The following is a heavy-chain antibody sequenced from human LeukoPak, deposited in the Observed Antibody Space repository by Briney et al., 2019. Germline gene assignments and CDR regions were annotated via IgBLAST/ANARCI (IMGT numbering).Heavy chain of an antibody. CDR1: VFPVSSNY. V-gene: IGHV3-53*01. Sequence: PGGSLRLPCAASVFPVSSNYMSWVRQAPGKGLECVSIIYSGGSTYYAYFVKGRFTISRDNSKNRLYLQMNSLRAEDTAVYYCARDPTDSSGHEGGDYWGQGTLVTVSS. J-gene: IGHJ4*02. D-gene: IGHD3-22*01. CDR2: IYSGGST. CDR3: ARDPTDSSGHEGGDY.